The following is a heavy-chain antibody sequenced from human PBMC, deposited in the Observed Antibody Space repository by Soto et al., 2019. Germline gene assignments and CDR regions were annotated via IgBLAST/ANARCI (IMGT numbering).Heavy chain of an antibody. V-gene: IGHV3-30*19. J-gene: IGHJ1*01. D-gene: IGHD3-16*01. CDR3: ARWGTTGGLDV. Sequence: QVQLVESGGGVVQPGTSLRVSCVGSGFTFRSYVIHWVRQAPGKGLEWVALTSYDGSDKYYGDSVRGRFTISRDNSRNTVDLQMDSLRLEDTALYYCARWGTTGGLDVWGQGTLVSESS. CDR1: GFTFRSYV. CDR2: TSYDGSDK.